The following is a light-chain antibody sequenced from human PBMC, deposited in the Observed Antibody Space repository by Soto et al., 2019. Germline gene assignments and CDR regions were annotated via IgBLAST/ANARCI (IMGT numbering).Light chain of an antibody. V-gene: IGKV2-40*01. CDR3: MQSIEFPLT. CDR1: QSLLDSDDGNTY. Sequence: DIVMTQTPLSLPVTPGEPASISCGSSQSLLDSDDGNTYLDWYLQKPGQSPQLLIYTVSYRASGVPDRFSGSGSGTDFTLKISRVEAEDVGVYYCMQSIEFPLTIGGGTKVDIK. J-gene: IGKJ4*01. CDR2: TVS.